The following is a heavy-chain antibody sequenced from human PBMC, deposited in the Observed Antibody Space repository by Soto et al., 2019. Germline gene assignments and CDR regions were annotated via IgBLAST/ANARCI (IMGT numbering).Heavy chain of an antibody. CDR2: ISYDGSNK. CDR3: AREKGPLRFLEWFLASMFYGMDV. J-gene: IGHJ6*02. CDR1: GFTFSSYA. Sequence: HPGGSLRLSCAASGFTFSSYAMHWVRQAPGKGLEWVAVISYDGSNKYYADSVKGRFTISRDNSKNTLYLQMNSLRAEDTAVYYCAREKGPLRFLEWFLASMFYGMDVWGQGTTVTVSS. D-gene: IGHD3-3*01. V-gene: IGHV3-30-3*01.